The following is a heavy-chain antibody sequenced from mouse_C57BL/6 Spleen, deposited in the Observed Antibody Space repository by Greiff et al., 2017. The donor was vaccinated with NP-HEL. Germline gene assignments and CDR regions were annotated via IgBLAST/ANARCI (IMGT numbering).Heavy chain of an antibody. CDR1: GYSFTSYY. J-gene: IGHJ2*01. Sequence: VQLQQSGPELVKPGASVKISCKASGYSFTSYYIHWVKQRPGQGLEWIGWIYPGSGNTKYNEKFKGKATLTADTSSSTAYMQLSSLTSEDSAVYYCARSHYSNPYFDYWGQGTTLTVSS. V-gene: IGHV1-66*01. CDR3: ARSHYSNPYFDY. CDR2: IYPGSGNT. D-gene: IGHD2-5*01.